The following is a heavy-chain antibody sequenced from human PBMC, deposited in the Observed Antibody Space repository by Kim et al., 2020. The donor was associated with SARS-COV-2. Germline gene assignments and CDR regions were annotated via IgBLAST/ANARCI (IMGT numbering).Heavy chain of an antibody. J-gene: IGHJ4*02. V-gene: IGHV5-51*01. Sequence: RYSPSFQGQVTISADKSISTAYLQWSSLKASDTAMYYCARHDYGAYYFDYWGQGTLVTVSS. D-gene: IGHD4-17*01. CDR3: ARHDYGAYYFDY.